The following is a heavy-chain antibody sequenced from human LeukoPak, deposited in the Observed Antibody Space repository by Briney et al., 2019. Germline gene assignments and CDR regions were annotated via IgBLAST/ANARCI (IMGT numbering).Heavy chain of an antibody. CDR2: FDPEGDEK. CDR3: AAELSSGYFDY. J-gene: IGHJ4*02. D-gene: IGHD3-22*01. V-gene: IGHV1-24*01. Sequence: ASVKVSCKFSGYMFTELSMHWVRQAPGRGREWMGGFDPEGDEKMYAQKFQGRVTMTEDTSTDTAYMEPSSLRSEDTAVYYCAAELSSGYFDYWGQGTLVTVSS. CDR1: GYMFTELS.